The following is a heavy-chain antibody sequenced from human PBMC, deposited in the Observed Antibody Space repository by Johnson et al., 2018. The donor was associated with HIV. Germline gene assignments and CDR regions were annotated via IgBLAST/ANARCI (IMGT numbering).Heavy chain of an antibody. V-gene: IGHV3-7*01. CDR2: IKQDGSEK. CDR1: GFTFSSYW. CDR3: ARDRGGPVRDDAFDI. Sequence: MPLVESGGGLVQPGGSLRLSCAASGFTFSSYWMSWVRQAPGKGLEWVANIKQDGSEKYYVDSVKGRFTISRDNAKNSLYLQMNSLRAEDTAVYYCARDRGGPVRDDAFDIWGQGTMVTVSS. J-gene: IGHJ3*02. D-gene: IGHD3-10*01.